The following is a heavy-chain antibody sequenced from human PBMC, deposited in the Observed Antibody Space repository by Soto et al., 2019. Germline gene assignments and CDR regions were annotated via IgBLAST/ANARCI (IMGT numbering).Heavy chain of an antibody. CDR1: GGCISSYS. CDR2: IYYSGST. Sequence: ASETLSVTCTVSGGCISSYSWSWIRQLPGKGLEWIGYIYYSGSTNYNPSLKSRVTISVDTSKNQFSLKLSSVTAADTAVYYCARDDPTANWFDPWGQGTLVTVSS. J-gene: IGHJ5*02. D-gene: IGHD4-17*01. V-gene: IGHV4-59*01. CDR3: ARDDPTANWFDP.